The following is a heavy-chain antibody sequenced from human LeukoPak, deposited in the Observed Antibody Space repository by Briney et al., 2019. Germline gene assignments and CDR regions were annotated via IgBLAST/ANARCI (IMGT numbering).Heavy chain of an antibody. V-gene: IGHV4-4*07. CDR2: IYTSGST. J-gene: IGHJ4*02. Sequence: SEALSLTCTVSGGSISSYYWSWIRQPAGKGLEWIGRIYTSGSTSYNPSLKSRVTMSVDTSKNQFSLKLSSVTAADTAVYYCARCIAAAGTLDYWGQGTLVTVSS. CDR3: ARCIAAAGTLDY. D-gene: IGHD6-13*01. CDR1: GGSISSYY.